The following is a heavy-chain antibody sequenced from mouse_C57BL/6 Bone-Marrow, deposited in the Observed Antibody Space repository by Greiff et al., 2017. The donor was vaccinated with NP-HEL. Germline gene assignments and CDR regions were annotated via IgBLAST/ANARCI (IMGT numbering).Heavy chain of an antibody. D-gene: IGHD1-1*01. CDR1: GFTFSDYG. V-gene: IGHV5-17*01. CDR3: ARDYYGSSYVYAMDY. Sequence: EVQRVESGGGLVKPGGSLKLSCAASGFTFSDYGMHWVRQAPEKGLEWVAYISSGSSTIYYADTVKGRFTISVDNAKNTLFLQMASLRSEDTAMYYCARDYYGSSYVYAMDYWGQGTSVTVSS. CDR2: ISSGSSTI. J-gene: IGHJ4*01.